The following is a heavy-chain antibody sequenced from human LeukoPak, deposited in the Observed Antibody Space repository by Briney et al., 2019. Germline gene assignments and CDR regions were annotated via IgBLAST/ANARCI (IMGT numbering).Heavy chain of an antibody. Sequence: GGSLRLSCAASGLGFSDYYMTWIRQAPGKGLEWISYISSSGSTIYYADSVKGRFTISRDNAKNSLYLQMNSLRAEDTAVYYCAELGITMIGGVWGKGTTVTISS. CDR3: AELGITMIGGV. V-gene: IGHV3-11*04. CDR1: GLGFSDYY. CDR2: ISSSGSTI. J-gene: IGHJ6*04. D-gene: IGHD3-10*02.